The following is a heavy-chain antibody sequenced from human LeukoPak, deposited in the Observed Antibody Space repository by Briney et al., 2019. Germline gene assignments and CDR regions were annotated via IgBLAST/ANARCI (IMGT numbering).Heavy chain of an antibody. V-gene: IGHV1-2*02. CDR3: AREVVAYDSSGLSLGY. J-gene: IGHJ4*02. CDR1: GYTFTGYY. Sequence: ASVKVSCKASGYTFTGYYMHWVRQAPGQGLEWMGWINPNSGGTNYAQKIQGRVTMTRDTSISTAYMELSRLRSDDTAVYYCAREVVAYDSSGLSLGYWGQGTLVTVSS. D-gene: IGHD3-22*01. CDR2: INPNSGGT.